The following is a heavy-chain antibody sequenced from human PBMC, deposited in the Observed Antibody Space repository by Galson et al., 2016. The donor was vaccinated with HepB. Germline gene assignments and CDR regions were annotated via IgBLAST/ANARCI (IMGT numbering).Heavy chain of an antibody. CDR1: GVTVSTNY. CDR3: ARALRWRFDY. CDR2: IQTGGTT. Sequence: SLRLSCAASGVTVSTNYMTWVRQAPGKGLEWVSVIQTGGTTYYADSVQGRFTTSRDNSQNTLYLQMNGLRAEDTAVYYCARALRWRFDYWGQGTLVTVSS. V-gene: IGHV3-53*01. J-gene: IGHJ4*02. D-gene: IGHD4-23*01.